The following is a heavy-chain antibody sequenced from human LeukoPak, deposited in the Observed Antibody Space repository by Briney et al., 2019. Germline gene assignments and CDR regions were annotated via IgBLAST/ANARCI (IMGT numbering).Heavy chain of an antibody. CDR2: IKQDGSEK. CDR1: GFTFSSYW. D-gene: IGHD2-2*02. V-gene: IGHV3-7*01. CDR3: ARFPGYCSSTSCYTTFDY. Sequence: GASLRLSCAASGFTFSSYWVSWVRQAPGKGLEWVANIKQDGSEKYYVDSVKGRFTISRDNAKNSLYLQMNSLRAEDTAVYYCARFPGYCSSTSCYTTFDYWGQGTLVTVSS. J-gene: IGHJ4*02.